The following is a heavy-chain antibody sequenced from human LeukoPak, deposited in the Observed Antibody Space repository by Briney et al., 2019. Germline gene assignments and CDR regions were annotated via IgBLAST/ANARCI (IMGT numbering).Heavy chain of an antibody. V-gene: IGHV4-39*07. CDR2: INHSGST. Sequence: SETLSLTCTVSGGSISSSNYYWSWIRQPAGKGLEWIGEINHSGSTNYNPSLKSRVTISVDTSKNQFSLKLSSVTAADTAVYYCARGRGWELRPPPTRPHRFDYWGQGTLVTVSS. J-gene: IGHJ4*02. CDR1: GGSISSSNYY. CDR3: ARGRGWELRPPPTRPHRFDY. D-gene: IGHD1-26*01.